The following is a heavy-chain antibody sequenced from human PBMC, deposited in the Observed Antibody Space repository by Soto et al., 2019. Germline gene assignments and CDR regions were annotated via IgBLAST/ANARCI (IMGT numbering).Heavy chain of an antibody. Sequence: EVQLVESGGGLVKPGGSLRLSCAASGFTFSNAWMNWVRQAPGKGLEWVGRIKSKTDGGTTDYAAPVKGRFTISRDDSKNTLYLQMNCLKTEDTAVYYCTTDLKWELSGGVDYWGQGTLVTVSS. D-gene: IGHD1-26*01. CDR1: GFTFSNAW. J-gene: IGHJ4*02. CDR2: IKSKTDGGTT. CDR3: TTDLKWELSGGVDY. V-gene: IGHV3-15*07.